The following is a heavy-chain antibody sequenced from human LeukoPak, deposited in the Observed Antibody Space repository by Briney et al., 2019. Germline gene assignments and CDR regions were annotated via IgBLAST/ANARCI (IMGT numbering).Heavy chain of an antibody. CDR1: GFTFSSYW. D-gene: IGHD3-16*01. CDR3: AKEGESGESSYYYYYMDV. Sequence: GGSLRLSCAASGFTFSSYWMSWVSQAPGKGLEWVANIKQDGSEKYYVDSVKGRFTISRDNAKNSLYLQMNSLRAEDTALYYCAKEGESGESSYYYYYMDVWGKGTTVTVSS. J-gene: IGHJ6*03. V-gene: IGHV3-7*03. CDR2: IKQDGSEK.